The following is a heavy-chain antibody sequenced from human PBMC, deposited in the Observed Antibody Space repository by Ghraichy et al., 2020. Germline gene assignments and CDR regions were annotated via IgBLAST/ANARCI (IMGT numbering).Heavy chain of an antibody. D-gene: IGHD3-10*01. CDR3: ARAVQCELPSYYDS. J-gene: IGHJ4*02. CDR2: ISSTRGYK. V-gene: IGHV3-11*04. Sequence: GGSLRLSCAASGFDFRESYMGWVRQAPGKGLEWVAFISSTRGYKYYGDSVQGRFSVSRDNVKNILYLQMDSVRVGDTATYYCARAVQCELPSYYDSWGQGALVTVSS. CDR1: GFDFRESY.